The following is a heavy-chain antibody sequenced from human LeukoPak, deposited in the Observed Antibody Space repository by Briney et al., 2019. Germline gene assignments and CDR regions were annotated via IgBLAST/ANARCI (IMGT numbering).Heavy chain of an antibody. V-gene: IGHV3-74*01. Sequence: GGSLRLSCAASGFTFSNYYMHWVRQAPGKGLVWVSRINGVGSDTIYADSVKGRFTISRDNAKNSLYLQMNSLRAEDTAVYYCARDDTYYYGMDVWGQGTTVTVSS. J-gene: IGHJ6*02. CDR1: GFTFSNYY. CDR3: ARDDTYYYGMDV. CDR2: INGVGSDT.